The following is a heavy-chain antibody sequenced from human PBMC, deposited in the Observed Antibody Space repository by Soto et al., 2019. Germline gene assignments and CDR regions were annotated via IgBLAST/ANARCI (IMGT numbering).Heavy chain of an antibody. CDR1: GFTFSSYG. D-gene: IGHD3-22*01. CDR3: AKDPTKYYYDSSGPTNY. V-gene: IGHV3-30*18. Sequence: GGSLRLSCAASGFTFSSYGMHWVRQAPGKGLEWVAVISYDGSNKYYADSVKGRFTISRDNSKNTLYLQMNSLRAEDTAVYYCAKDPTKYYYDSSGPTNYWGQGTLVTVSS. J-gene: IGHJ4*02. CDR2: ISYDGSNK.